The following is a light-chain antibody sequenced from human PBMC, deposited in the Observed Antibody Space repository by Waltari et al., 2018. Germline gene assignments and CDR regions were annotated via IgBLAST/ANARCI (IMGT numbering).Light chain of an antibody. CDR1: QTMSSD. CDR3: QQSSTWT. CDR2: AVS. J-gene: IGKJ1*01. V-gene: IGKV1-39*01. Sequence: DIQMTQSPSALSASVGDRVTIGCRASQTMSSDLNWYQQKPGTAPKVLIYAVSNLQSGVPSRFSGSGSGTDFTLTISSLQPEDSATYYCQQSSTWTFGQGTKVEI.